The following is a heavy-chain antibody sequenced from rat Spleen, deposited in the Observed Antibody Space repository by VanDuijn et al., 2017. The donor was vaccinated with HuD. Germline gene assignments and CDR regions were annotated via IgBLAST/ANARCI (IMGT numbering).Heavy chain of an antibody. CDR2: IKAKSNNYVT. J-gene: IGHJ3*01. CDR1: GFTFSTAW. Sequence: EVQVLESGGGLVQPGNSLRLSCATSGFTFSTAWMYWYRQFPEKRLEWVARIKAKSNNYVTDYPESVKGRFTISRDDSKSSIYLQMNNLKGEDTAIYYWACPSYWGQGTLVTVSS. CDR3: ACPSY. V-gene: IGHV6-6*01.